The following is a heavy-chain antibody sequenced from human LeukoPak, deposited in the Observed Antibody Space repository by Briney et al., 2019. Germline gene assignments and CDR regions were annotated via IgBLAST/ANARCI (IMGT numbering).Heavy chain of an antibody. D-gene: IGHD6-13*01. CDR2: ITGSGGGT. CDR1: GFTFSTYA. V-gene: IGHV3-23*01. Sequence: GGSLRLSCAASGFTFSTYAMNWVRQAPGKGLEWVSAITGSGGGTYYADSVKGRFTISRDNSKSTLYLQMNSLRAEDTAVYHCAKHSSSNWFEYWGQGTLVTVSS. J-gene: IGHJ4*02. CDR3: AKHSSSNWFEY.